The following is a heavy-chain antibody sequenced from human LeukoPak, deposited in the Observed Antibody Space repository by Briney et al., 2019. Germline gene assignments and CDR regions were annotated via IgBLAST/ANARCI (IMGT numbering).Heavy chain of an antibody. J-gene: IGHJ6*02. Sequence: SETLSLTCTVSGGSVSSGHYYWSWIRQPPGKGLEWIGYIYYSGSTNYDPSLKSRVTISVDTSKNQFSLKLSSVTAADTAVYYCARNRYYDFWSGYYTLDYYYYGMDVWGQGTTVTVSS. D-gene: IGHD3-3*01. V-gene: IGHV4-61*01. CDR3: ARNRYYDFWSGYYTLDYYYYGMDV. CDR2: IYYSGST. CDR1: GGSVSSGHYY.